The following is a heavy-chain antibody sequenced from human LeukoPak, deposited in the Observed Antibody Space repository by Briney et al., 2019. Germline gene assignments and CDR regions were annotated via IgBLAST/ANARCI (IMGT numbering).Heavy chain of an antibody. J-gene: IGHJ4*02. CDR1: GFTFSSYA. CDR2: ISYDGSNK. Sequence: GGSLRLSSAASGFTFSSYAMHWVRQAPGKGLEWVAVISYDGSNKYYADSVKGRFTISRDNSKNTLYLQMNSLRAEDTAVYYCARDLGRYGSGSSTSWGFDYWGQGTLVTVSS. V-gene: IGHV3-30-3*01. CDR3: ARDLGRYGSGSSTSWGFDY. D-gene: IGHD3-10*01.